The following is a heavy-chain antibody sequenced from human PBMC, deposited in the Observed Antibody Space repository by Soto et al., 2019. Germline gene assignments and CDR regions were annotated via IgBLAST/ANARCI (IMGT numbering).Heavy chain of an antibody. CDR3: ARRASR. CDR1: GFTFSSSE. D-gene: IGHD1-26*01. Sequence: GGSLRLSCAVSGFTFSSSEMYWVRQAPGKGLEWISYIHPSGQPIFYADSVKGRFTISRDNANNSVFLQMNSLRAEDTAVYYCARRASRWGQGTMVTVS. CDR2: IHPSGQPI. V-gene: IGHV3-48*03. J-gene: IGHJ3*01.